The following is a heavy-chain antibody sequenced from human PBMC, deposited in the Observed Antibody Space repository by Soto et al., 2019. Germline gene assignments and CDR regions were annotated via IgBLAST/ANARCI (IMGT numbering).Heavy chain of an antibody. D-gene: IGHD3-10*01. CDR1: GGSISRYY. Sequence: SETLSLTCTVSGGSISRYYWSWIRQPPGKGLEWIGYIYYSGSTNYNPSLKSRATILVDTSKNHFSLKLSSVTAADTAVYYCARDNQYYDDSGSLRRWFDPWGQGTLVTVSS. V-gene: IGHV4-59*01. J-gene: IGHJ5*02. CDR2: IYYSGST. CDR3: ARDNQYYDDSGSLRRWFDP.